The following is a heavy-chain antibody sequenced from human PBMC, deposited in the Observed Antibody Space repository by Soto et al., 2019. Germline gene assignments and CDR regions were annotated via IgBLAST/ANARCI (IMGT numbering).Heavy chain of an antibody. CDR2: IWYDGNNK. V-gene: IGHV3-33*01. CDR1: GFTFSSYG. J-gene: IGHJ4*02. Sequence: QVQLVESGGGVVQPGRSLRLSCAASGFTFSSYGMHWVRQAPGKGLEWVAVIWYDGNNKYYADSVKGRFTISRDNSKNTLYLQINSLRAEDTAVYYCARDSDSSSATLMSWGQGTLVTVSS. CDR3: ARDSDSSSATLMS. D-gene: IGHD2-2*01.